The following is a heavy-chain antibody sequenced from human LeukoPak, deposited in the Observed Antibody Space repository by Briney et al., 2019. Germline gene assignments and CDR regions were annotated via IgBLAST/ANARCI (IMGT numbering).Heavy chain of an antibody. D-gene: IGHD3-22*01. CDR3: ATPLDYYDSSGYHQGGD. V-gene: IGHV3-74*01. CDR1: GNYW. CDR2: INSDGSWT. Sequence: GGSLRLSCAASGNYWMHWVRQAPGKGLVWVSHINSDGSWTSYADSVKGRFTISRDNAKNSLYLQMNSLRAEDTAVYHCATPLDYYDSSGYHQGGDWGQGTLVTVSS. J-gene: IGHJ4*02.